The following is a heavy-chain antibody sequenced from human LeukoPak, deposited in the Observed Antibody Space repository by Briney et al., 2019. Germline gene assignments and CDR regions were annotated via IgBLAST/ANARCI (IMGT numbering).Heavy chain of an antibody. CDR2: IWYDGSNK. D-gene: IGHD6-6*01. J-gene: IGHJ6*02. Sequence: GGSLRLSCAASGFTFSSYGMHWVRQAPGKGLEWVAVIWYDGSNKYYADSVKGRFTISRDNSENTLYLQMNSLRAEDTAVYYCAREIGSSDYYGMDVWGQGTTVTVSS. V-gene: IGHV3-33*01. CDR3: AREIGSSDYYGMDV. CDR1: GFTFSSYG.